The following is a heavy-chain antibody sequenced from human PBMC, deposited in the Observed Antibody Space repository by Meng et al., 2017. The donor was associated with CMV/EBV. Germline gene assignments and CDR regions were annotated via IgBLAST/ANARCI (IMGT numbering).Heavy chain of an antibody. J-gene: IGHJ5*02. CDR3: ARNYYGDYVSFLDP. D-gene: IGHD4-17*01. Sequence: QVQLVESGGGVVQPGRSVSLFCAASGFTFSSYAMHWGRQAPGKGLEWVAVISYDGSNKYYADSVKGRFTISRDNSKNTLYLQMNSLRAEDTAVYYCARNYYGDYVSFLDPWGQGTLVTVSA. V-gene: IGHV3-30-3*01. CDR2: ISYDGSNK. CDR1: GFTFSSYA.